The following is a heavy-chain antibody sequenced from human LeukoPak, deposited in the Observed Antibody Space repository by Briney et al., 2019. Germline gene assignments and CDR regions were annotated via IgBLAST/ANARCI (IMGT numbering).Heavy chain of an antibody. CDR1: GFTFSSYA. CDR3: AKDFGYDSRYYGMDV. Sequence: GGSLRLSCAASGFTFSSYAMSWVRQAPGKGLEWVSTISASGDSTYYADSVKGRFTISRDNSKITLYVQMNSLRAEDTAVYYRAKDFGYDSRYYGMDVWGQGTTVTVSS. V-gene: IGHV3-23*01. CDR2: ISASGDST. J-gene: IGHJ6*02. D-gene: IGHD3-3*01.